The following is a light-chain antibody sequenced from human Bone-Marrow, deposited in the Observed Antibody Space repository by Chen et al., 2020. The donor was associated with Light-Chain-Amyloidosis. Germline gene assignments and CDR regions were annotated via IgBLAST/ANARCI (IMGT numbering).Light chain of an antibody. CDR2: DDS. Sequence: SYVLTQPSSVSVAPGQTATIACGGNNIGSTSVHWYQQTPGQAPLLVVYDDSDRPSGIPERLSGSNAGNTATLPISRVEAGDAADYSCQVWDRSSDRPVFGGGTKLTVL. V-gene: IGLV3-21*02. J-gene: IGLJ3*02. CDR1: NIGSTS. CDR3: QVWDRSSDRPV.